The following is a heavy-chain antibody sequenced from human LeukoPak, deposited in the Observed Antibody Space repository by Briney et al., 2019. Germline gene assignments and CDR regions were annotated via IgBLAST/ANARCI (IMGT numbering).Heavy chain of an antibody. D-gene: IGHD2-2*01. CDR2: INHSGST. CDR3: ARGLLGYCSSTSCFLLGYFDY. V-gene: IGHV4-34*01. CDR1: GGSFSGYY. Sequence: PSETLSLTCAVYGGSFSGYYWSWIRQPPGKGLEWIGEINHSGSTNYNPSLKSRVTISVDTSKNQFSLKLSSVTAADTAVYYCARGLLGYCSSTSCFLLGYFDYWGQGTLVTVSS. J-gene: IGHJ4*02.